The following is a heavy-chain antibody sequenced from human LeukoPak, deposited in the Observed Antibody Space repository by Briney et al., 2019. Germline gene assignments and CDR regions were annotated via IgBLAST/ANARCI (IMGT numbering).Heavy chain of an antibody. V-gene: IGHV3-23*01. CDR2: ISGSGGST. CDR3: ANSNYDSSGYHDY. D-gene: IGHD3-22*01. J-gene: IGHJ4*02. Sequence: PGGSLRLSCAASGFTFSSYAMSWVRQAPGKGLEWVSAISGSGGSTYYADSVRGRFTISRDNSKNTLCLQMNSLRAEDTAIYYCANSNYDSSGYHDYWGQGTLVTVSS. CDR1: GFTFSSYA.